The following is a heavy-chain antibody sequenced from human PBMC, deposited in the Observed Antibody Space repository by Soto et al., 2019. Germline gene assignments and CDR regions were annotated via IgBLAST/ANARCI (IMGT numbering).Heavy chain of an antibody. CDR2: IWYDGSNK. CDR3: ASGHSSGWYFDY. CDR1: GFTFSSYG. D-gene: IGHD6-19*01. Sequence: GGSLRLSCAASGFTFSSYGMHWVRQAPGKGLEWVAVIWYDGSNKYYADSVKGRFTISRDNSKNTLYLQMNSLRAEDTAVYYCASGHSSGWYFDYWGQGTMVTVSS. V-gene: IGHV3-33*01. J-gene: IGHJ4*02.